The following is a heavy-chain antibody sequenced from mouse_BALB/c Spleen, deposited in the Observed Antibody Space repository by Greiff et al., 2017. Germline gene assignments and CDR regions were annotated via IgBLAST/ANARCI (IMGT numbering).Heavy chain of an antibody. V-gene: IGHV5-6*02. D-gene: IGHD2-4*01. CDR1: GFTFSSYG. J-gene: IGHJ4*01. CDR2: ISSGGSYT. Sequence: EVKLMESGGDLVKPGGSLNLSCAASGFTFSSYGMSWVRQTPDKRLEWVATISSGGSYTYYPDSVKGRITISRDNAKNTLYLHSSSLKSEDTAMYYCARRSDYDVSAYYDAMDYWGQGTSVTVSS. CDR3: ARRSDYDVSAYYDAMDY.